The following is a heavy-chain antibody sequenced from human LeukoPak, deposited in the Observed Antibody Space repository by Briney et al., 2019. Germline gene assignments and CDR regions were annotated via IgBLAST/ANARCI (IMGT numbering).Heavy chain of an antibody. CDR1: GFTFSSYS. CDR3: ARDQTGYCSSTSCLRTYYFDY. J-gene: IGHJ4*02. D-gene: IGHD2-2*01. CDR2: ISSSSSYI. V-gene: IGHV3-21*01. Sequence: GGSLRLSRAASGFTFSSYSMNWVRQAPGKGLEWVSCISSSSSYIYYADSVKGRFTISRDNAKNSLYLQINSLRAEDTAVYYCARDQTGYCSSTSCLRTYYFDYWGQGPLATVSA.